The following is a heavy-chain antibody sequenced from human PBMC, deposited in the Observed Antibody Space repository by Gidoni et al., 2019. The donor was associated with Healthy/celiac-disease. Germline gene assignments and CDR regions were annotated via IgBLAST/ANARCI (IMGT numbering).Heavy chain of an antibody. CDR3: ATEHDYGDYGLGGYFDY. CDR1: GYTLTELS. J-gene: IGHJ4*02. D-gene: IGHD4-17*01. CDR2: FGPEDGET. V-gene: IGHV1-24*01. Sequence: QVQLVQSGAEVKQPGASVKVSCTASGYTLTELSMNGVRQAPGKGLEWMGGFGPEDGETIYAQKFQGRVTMTEDPSTDTADMELSSLRSEDTAVYYCATEHDYGDYGLGGYFDYWGQGTLVTVSS.